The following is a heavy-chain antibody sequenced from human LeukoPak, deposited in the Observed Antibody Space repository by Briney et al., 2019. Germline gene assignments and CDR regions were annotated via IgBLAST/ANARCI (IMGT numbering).Heavy chain of an antibody. CDR1: GDSISTSSYY. CDR3: ARAGISSTAMVPFYYFDY. CDR2: IYYSGST. J-gene: IGHJ4*02. D-gene: IGHD5-18*01. Sequence: SETLSLTCSVSGDSISTSSYYWGWIRQPPGKGLEWIGTIYYSGSTYYNPSLTSRVTISVDTSKNQFSLKLSSVTAADTAVYYCARAGISSTAMVPFYYFDYWGQGTLVTVSS. V-gene: IGHV4-39*01.